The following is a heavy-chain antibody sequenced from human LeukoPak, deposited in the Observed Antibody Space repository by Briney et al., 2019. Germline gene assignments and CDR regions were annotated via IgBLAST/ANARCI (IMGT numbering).Heavy chain of an antibody. Sequence: GGSLRLSCAASGFTFSSYTMTWVRQAPGKGLEWVSGISGSGGNTYYADSVKGRFTISRDNSKNTVSLQMNSLRAEDTAVYYCARGGSSGSYLFWGQGTLVTVSS. CDR2: ISGSGGNT. J-gene: IGHJ4*02. D-gene: IGHD3-10*01. CDR1: GFTFSSYT. CDR3: ARGGSSGSYLF. V-gene: IGHV3-23*01.